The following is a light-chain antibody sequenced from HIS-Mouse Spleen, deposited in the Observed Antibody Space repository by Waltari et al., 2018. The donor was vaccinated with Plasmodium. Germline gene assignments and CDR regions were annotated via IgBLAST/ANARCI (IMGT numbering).Light chain of an antibody. Sequence: QSVLTQPPSASGTPGQRVTISCSGSSSNIGSNYVYWYQQHPGTAPKLLIHRNNQRPSGVPDRFSGSKSGTSASLAISGLRSEDEADYYCAAWDDSLSGRVFGGGTKLTVL. V-gene: IGLV1-47*01. CDR1: SSNIGSNY. CDR3: AAWDDSLSGRV. CDR2: RNN. J-gene: IGLJ3*02.